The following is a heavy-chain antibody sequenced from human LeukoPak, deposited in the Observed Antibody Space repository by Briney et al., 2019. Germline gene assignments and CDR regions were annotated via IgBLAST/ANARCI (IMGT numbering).Heavy chain of an antibody. CDR3: AKGSSGYFFDL. Sequence: GGSLRLSCAASGSIFNNYGLIWVRQAPGKGLEWVSAISNDGGGTTYADFVQGRFTIFRDNSKNTLFLQMNSLRAEDTALYYCAKGSSGYFFDLWGQGTLVTVSS. CDR2: ISNDGGGT. CDR1: GSIFNNYG. D-gene: IGHD3-22*01. V-gene: IGHV3-23*01. J-gene: IGHJ4*02.